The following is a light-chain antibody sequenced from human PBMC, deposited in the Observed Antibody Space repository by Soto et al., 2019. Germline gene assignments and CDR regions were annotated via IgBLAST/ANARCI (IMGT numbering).Light chain of an antibody. Sequence: DIQMSQSPSSLSASVGDRVTITCRAAESISRHLNWYQQKPGRAPDLLIYAASTLQNGVPSRFTGSGSGTEFTLTIAGLQLEDFATYYCQQDYSTLATFGQGTRLEIK. J-gene: IGKJ5*01. CDR3: QQDYSTLAT. CDR2: AAS. V-gene: IGKV1-39*01. CDR1: ESISRH.